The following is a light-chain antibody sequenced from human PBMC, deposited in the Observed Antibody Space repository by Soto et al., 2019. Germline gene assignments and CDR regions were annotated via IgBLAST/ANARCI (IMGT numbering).Light chain of an antibody. CDR1: QSVSSN. CDR2: GAS. Sequence: EIVMTQSPVTLSVSPGEGATLSCRASQSVSSNLAWFQQRPGQAPRLLIYGASTRVTGIPARFSDSGSATEFTLTISSLQSEDHAVYYCQQYADWPWTFGQGTEVEIK. V-gene: IGKV3-15*01. CDR3: QQYADWPWT. J-gene: IGKJ1*01.